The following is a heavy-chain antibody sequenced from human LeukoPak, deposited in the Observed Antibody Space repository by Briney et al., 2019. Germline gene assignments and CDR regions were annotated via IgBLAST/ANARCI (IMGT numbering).Heavy chain of an antibody. V-gene: IGHV3-48*04. D-gene: IGHD6-13*01. CDR3: ARVGPYSSSWYADNDAFDI. Sequence: QPGGSLRLSCAASGFTFSSYSMNWVRQAPGKGLEWVSYISSSSSTIYYADSVKGRFTISRDNAKNSLYLQMNSLRAEDTAVYYCARVGPYSSSWYADNDAFDIWGQGTMVTVSS. CDR2: ISSSSSTI. CDR1: GFTFSSYS. J-gene: IGHJ3*02.